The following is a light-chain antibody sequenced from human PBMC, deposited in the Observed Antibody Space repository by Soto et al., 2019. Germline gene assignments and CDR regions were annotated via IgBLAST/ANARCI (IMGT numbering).Light chain of an antibody. CDR1: QSVSSK. J-gene: IGKJ1*01. CDR3: QQYNNWPRT. Sequence: EIVMTQSPATLSVSPGERGTLSCRASQSVSSKLAWYQQKPGQAPRLLIYDASTRATGTPARFSGSGSGTAFTLTISSLQSEDFAVYYCQQYNNWPRTFGQGTNVEIK. CDR2: DAS. V-gene: IGKV3-15*01.